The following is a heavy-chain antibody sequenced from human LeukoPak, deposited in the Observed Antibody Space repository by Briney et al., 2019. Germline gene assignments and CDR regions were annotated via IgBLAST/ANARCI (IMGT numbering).Heavy chain of an antibody. CDR2: ISATGRRT. V-gene: IGHV3-23*01. CDR1: GVTFSRYA. CDR3: AINLRGGYNYGHGDY. D-gene: IGHD5-18*01. J-gene: IGHJ4*02. Sequence: GGSLRLSCVASGVTFSRYAINWVRQAPGKGLEWVSAISATGRRTDYAGSVKGRFSISRDNSKNTLYLQMHSLRAEDTAVYYCAINLRGGYNYGHGDYWGQGTLVTVSS.